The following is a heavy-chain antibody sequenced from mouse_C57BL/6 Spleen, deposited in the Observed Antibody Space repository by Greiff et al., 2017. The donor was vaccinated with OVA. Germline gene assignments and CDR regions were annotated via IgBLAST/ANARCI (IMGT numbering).Heavy chain of an antibody. V-gene: IGHV14-4*01. J-gene: IGHJ2*01. CDR1: GFNIKDDY. CDR2: IDPENGDT. CDR3: TTKSSSYYCDY. D-gene: IGHD1-1*01. Sequence: VQLQQSGAELVRPGASVKLSCTASGFNIKDDYMHWVKQRPEQGLEWIGWIDPENGDTEYASKFQGKATITADTSSNTAYLQLSSLTSEDTAVYYCTTKSSSYYCDYWGQGTTLTVSS.